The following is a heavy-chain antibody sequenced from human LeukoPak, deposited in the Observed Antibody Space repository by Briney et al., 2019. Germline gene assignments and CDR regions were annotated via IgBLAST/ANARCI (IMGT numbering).Heavy chain of an antibody. J-gene: IGHJ6*02. CDR2: IVSDGKT. D-gene: IGHD3-10*02. CDR1: GFPFSSYA. Sequence: GGSLRLSCEASGFPFSSYAMTWVRQAPGKGLEWVSSIVSDGKTHYSESVKGRFVISRDNFGGMVFLQLSSLRVEDTALYYCARDLHYYVAVDVWGQGTTVTVSS. V-gene: IGHV3-23*01. CDR3: ARDLHYYVAVDV.